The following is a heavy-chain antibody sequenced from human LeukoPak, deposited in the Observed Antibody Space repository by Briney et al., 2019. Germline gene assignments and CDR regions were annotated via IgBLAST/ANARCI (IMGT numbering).Heavy chain of an antibody. CDR1: GYTFTSYA. CDR2: INAGNGNT. V-gene: IGHV1-3*01. J-gene: IGHJ4*02. D-gene: IGHD6-19*01. Sequence: ASVKVSCKASGYTFTSYAMHRVRQAPGQRLEWMGWINAGNGNTKYSQKFQGRVTITRDTSASTAYMELSSLRSEDTAVYYCARDRIAVAGTGGFDYWGQGTLVTVSS. CDR3: ARDRIAVAGTGGFDY.